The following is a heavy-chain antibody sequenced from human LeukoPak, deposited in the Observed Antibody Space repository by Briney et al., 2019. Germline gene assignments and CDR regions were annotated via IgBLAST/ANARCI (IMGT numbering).Heavy chain of an antibody. CDR2: IYSGGST. CDR1: GFTVSSNY. J-gene: IGHJ3*02. CDR3: ARDSPGGAFDI. V-gene: IGHV3-53*01. D-gene: IGHD3-10*01. Sequence: GGSLRLSYAASGFTVSSNYMSWVRQAPGKGLEWVSVIYSGGSTYYADSVKGRFTISRDNSKNTLYLQMNSLRAEDTAVYYCARDSPGGAFDIWGQGTMVTVSS.